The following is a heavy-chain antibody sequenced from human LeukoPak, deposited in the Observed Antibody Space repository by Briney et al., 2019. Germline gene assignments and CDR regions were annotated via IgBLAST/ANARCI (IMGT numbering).Heavy chain of an antibody. CDR1: GGSFSGYY. CDR3: ARGEERGSGTVHFDY. CDR2: IDHSGGT. D-gene: IGHD3-10*01. Sequence: TSETLSLTCAVYGGSFSGYYWSWIRQSPGKGLEWIGEIDHSGGTNYSPSLKSRVTISVDTSKNQFSLKLNSVTAADTAVYYCARGEERGSGTVHFDYWGQGTLVTVSS. J-gene: IGHJ4*02. V-gene: IGHV4-34*01.